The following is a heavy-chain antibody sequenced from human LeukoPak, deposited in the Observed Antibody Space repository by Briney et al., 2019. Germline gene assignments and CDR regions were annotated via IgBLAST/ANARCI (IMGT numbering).Heavy chain of an antibody. CDR2: IKQDGSEK. D-gene: IGHD1-26*01. J-gene: IGHJ3*02. CDR3: ARDRRIGGAFDI. CDR1: GFTFSNYW. Sequence: AGSLRLSCAASGFTFSNYWMSWVRQAPGKGLEWVANIKQDGSEKYYVDSVKGRFTISRDNAKNSLYLQMNSLRAEDTAVYYSARDRRIGGAFDIWGQGTMVTVSS. V-gene: IGHV3-7*01.